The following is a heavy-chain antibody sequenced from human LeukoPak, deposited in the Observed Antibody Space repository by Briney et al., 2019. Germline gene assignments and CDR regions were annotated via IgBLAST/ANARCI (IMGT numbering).Heavy chain of an antibody. CDR3: VEGRWQTDLFDL. D-gene: IGHD5-24*01. Sequence: GGSLRLSCTASGFIFDDYAMHWVRQPPGKGLEWVSLIVGDGGATFYADSVQGRFAISRDNSKNSLFLQMNSLRPDDTAFYYCVEGRWQTDLFDLWGQGTLVTVSS. CDR2: IVGDGGAT. J-gene: IGHJ4*02. CDR1: GFIFDDYA. V-gene: IGHV3-43*02.